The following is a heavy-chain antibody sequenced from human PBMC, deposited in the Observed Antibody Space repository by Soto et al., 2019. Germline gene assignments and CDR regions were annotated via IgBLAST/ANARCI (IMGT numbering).Heavy chain of an antibody. CDR1: GFTFSSYE. J-gene: IGHJ4*02. V-gene: IGHV3-48*03. CDR2: ITGSGNTI. CDR3: ARDGSYFDY. D-gene: IGHD1-26*01. Sequence: EVQLVESGGGLVQPGGSLRLSCAASGFTFSSYEMNWVRQAPGKGLEWVSYITGSGNTIYYADSVKGRFTISRDNAKNSMHLQMNSLRAEDTAVYYCARDGSYFDYWGQGTLVTVSS.